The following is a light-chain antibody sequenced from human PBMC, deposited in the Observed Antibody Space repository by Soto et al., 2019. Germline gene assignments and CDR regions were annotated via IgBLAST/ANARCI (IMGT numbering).Light chain of an antibody. Sequence: QSALTQPRSMSGSPAQSVTISCTGTSSDVGGYNYVSWYQQHPGKAPKLMIYDVSQRPSGVPDRFSGSKSGNTASLTISGLQAEDEADYYCSSHNPIGTLQIFGPGTKLTVL. CDR1: SSDVGGYNY. V-gene: IGLV2-11*01. J-gene: IGLJ1*01. CDR2: DVS. CDR3: SSHNPIGTLQI.